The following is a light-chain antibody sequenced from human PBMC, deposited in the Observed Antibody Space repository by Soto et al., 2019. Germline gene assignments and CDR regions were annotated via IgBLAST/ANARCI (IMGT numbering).Light chain of an antibody. CDR2: EGS. Sequence: SALTQPASVSGSPGQSITISCTGTSXDVGSYNLVSWYQQHPGKAPKLMIYEGSKRPSGVSNRFSGSKSGNTASLTISGLQAEDEADYYCCSYAGSSTFYVFGTGTRSPS. CDR1: SXDVGSYNL. CDR3: CSYAGSSTFYV. J-gene: IGLJ1*01. V-gene: IGLV2-23*03.